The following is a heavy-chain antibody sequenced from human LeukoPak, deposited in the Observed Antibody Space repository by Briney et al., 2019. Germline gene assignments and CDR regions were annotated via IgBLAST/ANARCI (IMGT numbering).Heavy chain of an antibody. CDR3: AKDYGDYQHP. CDR1: GFTFSSYD. CDR2: IRYYGSNK. J-gene: IGHJ5*02. Sequence: SGGSLRLSCGASGFTFSSYDMHGVRQAPGKGLEWVAFIRYYGSNKYYADSVKRRFTISRDNSKNTLYLQMNSLRAEDTAVYYCAKDYGDYQHPWGQGTLVTVSS. V-gene: IGHV3-30*02. D-gene: IGHD4-17*01.